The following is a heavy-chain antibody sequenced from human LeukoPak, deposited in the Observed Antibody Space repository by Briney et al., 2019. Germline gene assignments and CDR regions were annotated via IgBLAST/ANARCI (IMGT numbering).Heavy chain of an antibody. CDR1: GLTFDDYG. CDR2: INWNGSST. CDR3: AREIEASCPDY. V-gene: IGHV3-20*04. J-gene: IGHJ4*02. D-gene: IGHD2-2*01. Sequence: GGSLRLSCAASGLTFDDYGMSWVGQAPGKGLEWVSGINWNGSSTGYADSVKVRFTISRDNAKNSLYLQMNSLRAEDTALYYCAREIEASCPDYWGQGTLVTVSS.